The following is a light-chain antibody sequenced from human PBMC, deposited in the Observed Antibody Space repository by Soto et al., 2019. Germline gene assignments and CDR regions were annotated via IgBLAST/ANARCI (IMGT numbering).Light chain of an antibody. CDR2: KAS. Sequence: IQMTQSPSTLSASVGDRVIITCRASQSISNWFAWYKQKPGKAPNLLIYKASSLKSGVPSRLSGSASGTEFTLTISSMKPDDFATYYCQQYDNYWTFGHGTKVDI. J-gene: IGKJ1*01. V-gene: IGKV1-5*03. CDR3: QQYDNYWT. CDR1: QSISNW.